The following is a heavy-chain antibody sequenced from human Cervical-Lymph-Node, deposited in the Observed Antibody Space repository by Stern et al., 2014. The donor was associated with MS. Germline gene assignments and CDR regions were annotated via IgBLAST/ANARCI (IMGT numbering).Heavy chain of an antibody. J-gene: IGHJ3*02. CDR2: ISFDGTKA. CDR3: AKIVPATIQFDAFDI. D-gene: IGHD2-2*02. V-gene: IGHV3-30*18. Sequence: QVQLVESGGGVVQPGRSLRLSCAASGFTFSAHAMHWVRQAPGKGLEWGAVISFDGTKAYYADSVKGRLTISRENSKNTLYLQVDSLRTEDTALYYCAKIVPATIQFDAFDIWGQGTLVTVSS. CDR1: GFTFSAHA.